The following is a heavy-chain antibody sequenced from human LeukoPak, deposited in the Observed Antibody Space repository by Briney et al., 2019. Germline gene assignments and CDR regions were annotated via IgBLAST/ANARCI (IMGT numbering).Heavy chain of an antibody. V-gene: IGHV4-59*08. CDR1: GGSISSYY. CDR3: ARQSSGHYYY. Sequence: SETLSLTCTVSGGSISSYYWSWIRQPPGKGLEWIGYIYYSGSTNYNPSLKSRVTISVDTSKNQFSLKLSSVTAADTAVYYCARQSSGHYYYWGQGTLVTVSS. J-gene: IGHJ4*02. CDR2: IYYSGST. D-gene: IGHD3-22*01.